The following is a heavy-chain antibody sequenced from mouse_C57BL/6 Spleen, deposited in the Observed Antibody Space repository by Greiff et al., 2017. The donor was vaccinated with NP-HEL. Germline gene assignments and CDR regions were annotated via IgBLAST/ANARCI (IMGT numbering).Heavy chain of an antibody. CDR3: ATGAYYFDY. J-gene: IGHJ2*01. CDR1: GYTFTSYW. Sequence: VQLQQPGAELVRPGSSVKLSCKASGYTFTSYWMDWVKQRPGQGLEWIGNIYPSDSETHYNQKFKDKATLTVDKSSSTAYMQLSSLTSEDSAVYYCATGAYYFDYWGQGTTLTVSS. CDR2: IYPSDSET. V-gene: IGHV1-61*01. D-gene: IGHD4-1*01.